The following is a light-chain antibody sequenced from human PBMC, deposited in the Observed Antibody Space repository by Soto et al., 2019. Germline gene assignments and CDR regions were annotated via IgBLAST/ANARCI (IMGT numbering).Light chain of an antibody. CDR1: QGVGTF. V-gene: IGKV1D-16*01. CDR2: TAS. CDR3: QQYSTYPRP. J-gene: IGKJ5*01. Sequence: DLRLTQSPSSLSASVGDRVAITCRARQGVGTFLAWYQHKPGKAPKSLIKTASTLQSGVPSRFSGSGSGTECTLTISSLQPEDFATYYCQQYSTYPRPFGQGTRVDLK.